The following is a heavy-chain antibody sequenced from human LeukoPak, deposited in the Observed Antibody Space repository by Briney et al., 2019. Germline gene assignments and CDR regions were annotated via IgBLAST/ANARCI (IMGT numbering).Heavy chain of an antibody. CDR1: GFTFSTYS. J-gene: IGHJ4*02. V-gene: IGHV3-48*02. CDR3: ARDYYGDYYFDY. CDR2: ISSSSSTI. D-gene: IGHD4-17*01. Sequence: GGSLRLSCAASGFTFSTYSMNWVRQAPGKGLEWVPYISSSSSTIHYADSVKGRFTISRDNAKNSLYLQMNSLRDEDTAVYYCARDYYGDYYFDYWGQGTLVTVSS.